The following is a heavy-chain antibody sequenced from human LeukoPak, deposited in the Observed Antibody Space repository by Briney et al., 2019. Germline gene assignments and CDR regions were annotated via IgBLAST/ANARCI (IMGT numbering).Heavy chain of an antibody. CDR2: IYYSGST. Sequence: RPQTLSVSSTVSGGSINSVGYYWSWIRQHPGKVLEWIGYIYYSGSTYYNPSLKSRVTISVDTSKNQFSLKLSSVTAADPAVYYCARGGTRLRFEGYFDYWGQETLVAVSS. D-gene: IGHD5-12*01. J-gene: IGHJ4*02. V-gene: IGHV4-31*03. CDR1: GGSINSVGYY. CDR3: ARGGTRLRFEGYFDY.